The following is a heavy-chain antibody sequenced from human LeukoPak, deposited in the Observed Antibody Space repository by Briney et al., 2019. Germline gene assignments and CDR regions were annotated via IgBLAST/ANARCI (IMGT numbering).Heavy chain of an antibody. J-gene: IGHJ3*02. CDR1: GGSISNYY. D-gene: IGHD3-16*01. Sequence: SETLSLTCSVSGGSISNYYWNWIRQPAGKGLEWIGRLHASGSTRYNPSFGTRVTMSADTSKNQLSLKLTSVAAADTALYFCARDQSGSGGHNNDAFDIWGQGTMVTVYS. CDR2: LHASGST. CDR3: ARDQSGSGGHNNDAFDI. V-gene: IGHV4-4*07.